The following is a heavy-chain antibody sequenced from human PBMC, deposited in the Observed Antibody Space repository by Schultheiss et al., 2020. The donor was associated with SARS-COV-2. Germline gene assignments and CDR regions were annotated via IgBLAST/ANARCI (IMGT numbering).Heavy chain of an antibody. V-gene: IGHV3-21*01. Sequence: GGSLRLSCAASGFTFSSYGMNWVRQAPGKGLEWVSSISSSSSYIYYADSVKGRFTISRDNAKNSLYLQMNSLRAEDTAVYYCARESSGWRRYFDYWGQGTLVTVSS. J-gene: IGHJ4*02. CDR1: GFTFSSYG. CDR3: ARESSGWRRYFDY. CDR2: ISSSSSYI. D-gene: IGHD6-19*01.